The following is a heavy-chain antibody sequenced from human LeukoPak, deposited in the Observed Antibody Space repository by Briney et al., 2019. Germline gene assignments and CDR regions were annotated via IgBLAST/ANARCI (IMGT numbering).Heavy chain of an antibody. D-gene: IGHD3-22*01. CDR1: GFTFSSYG. CDR3: AKDAYYYDSSGAFDI. V-gene: IGHV3-30*18. J-gene: IGHJ3*02. Sequence: GGSLRLSCAASGFTFSSYGMHWVRQAPGKGLEWVAVISYDGSNKYYADSVKGRFTISRDNSKNTLYLQMNSLRAEDTAVYYCAKDAYYYDSSGAFDIWGQGTMVTVSS. CDR2: ISYDGSNK.